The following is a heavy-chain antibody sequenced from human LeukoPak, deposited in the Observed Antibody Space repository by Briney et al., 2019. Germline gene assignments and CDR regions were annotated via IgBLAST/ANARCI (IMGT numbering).Heavy chain of an antibody. Sequence: PSETLSLTCAVYGGSFSGYYWSWIRQPPGKGLEWIGEINHSGSTNYNPSLKSRLTISVDTSKNQFSLKLSSVTAADTAVYYCASPARYYYDIRYRYFQHWGQGTLVTVSS. V-gene: IGHV4-34*01. CDR2: INHSGST. CDR1: GGSFSGYY. J-gene: IGHJ1*01. CDR3: ASPARYYYDIRYRYFQH. D-gene: IGHD3-22*01.